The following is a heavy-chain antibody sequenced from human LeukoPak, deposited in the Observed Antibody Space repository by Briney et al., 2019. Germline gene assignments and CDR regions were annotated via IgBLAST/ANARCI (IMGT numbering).Heavy chain of an antibody. CDR1: GGSFSGYY. D-gene: IGHD4-17*01. CDR3: ARGNYGVLFDY. CDR2: INHSGST. Sequence: SETLSLTCAVYGGSFSGYYWSWIRQPPGKGLEWIGEINHSGSTNYNPSLKSRVTISVDTSKNQFSLKLSSVTAADTAVYYCARGNYGVLFDYWGQGTLVTVSS. V-gene: IGHV4-34*01. J-gene: IGHJ4*02.